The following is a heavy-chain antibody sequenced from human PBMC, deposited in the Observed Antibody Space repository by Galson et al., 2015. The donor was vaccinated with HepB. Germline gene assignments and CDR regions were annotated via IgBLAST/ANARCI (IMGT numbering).Heavy chain of an antibody. J-gene: IGHJ6*02. CDR2: IIPIFGTA. V-gene: IGHV1-69*13. CDR1: GGTFSSYA. D-gene: IGHD3-9*01. Sequence: SVKVSCKASGGTFSSYAISWVRQAPGQGLEWMGGIIPIFGTANYAQKFQGRVTITADESTSTAYMELSSLRSEDTAVYYCARVGAACGRYFDWLRPNCMDVWGQGTTVTVSS. CDR3: ARVGAACGRYFDWLRPNCMDV.